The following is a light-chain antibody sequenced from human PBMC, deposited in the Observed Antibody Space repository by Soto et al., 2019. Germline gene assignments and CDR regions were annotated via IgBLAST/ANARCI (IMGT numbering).Light chain of an antibody. CDR3: QQGQSNPIT. J-gene: IGKJ5*01. Sequence: EILMAQPHYSLSASVGDRVTITCRTSQTISTYLNWYQQKPGKAPKLLIYAASSLQSGVPSRFSGSGSGTDFTLTISRLHPEDFATYYCQQGQSNPITIGQGTRLE. CDR2: AAS. V-gene: IGKV1-39*01. CDR1: QTISTY.